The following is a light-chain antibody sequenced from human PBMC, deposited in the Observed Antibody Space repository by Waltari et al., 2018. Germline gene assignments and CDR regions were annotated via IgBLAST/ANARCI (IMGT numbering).Light chain of an antibody. V-gene: IGKV4-1*01. CDR3: QQNRDTPRT. Sequence: DIVMTQSPDSLAVSLGERATINCESSQSVLYSSNNKNYLAWYQQKPGQPPKLLIDWASTRDSGVPGRFSGSGYGTEFTLSISSLQAEDVAVYYCQQNRDTPRTFGQGTKVEIK. J-gene: IGKJ1*01. CDR1: QSVLYSSNNKNY. CDR2: WAS.